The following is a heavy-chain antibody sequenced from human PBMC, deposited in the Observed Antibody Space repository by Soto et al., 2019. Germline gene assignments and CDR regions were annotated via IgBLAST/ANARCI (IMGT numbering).Heavy chain of an antibody. D-gene: IGHD3-22*01. Sequence: GGSLRLSCAASGFTVSSNYMSWVRQAPGKGLEWVSVIYSGGSTYYADSVKGRFTISRDNSKNTLYLQMNSLRAEDTAVYYCARDQGRDSSGYYFDYWGQGTLVTVSS. J-gene: IGHJ4*02. V-gene: IGHV3-53*01. CDR3: ARDQGRDSSGYYFDY. CDR1: GFTVSSNY. CDR2: IYSGGST.